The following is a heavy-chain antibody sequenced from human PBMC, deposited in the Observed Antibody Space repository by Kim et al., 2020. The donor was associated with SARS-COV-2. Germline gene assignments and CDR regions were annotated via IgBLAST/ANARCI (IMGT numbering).Heavy chain of an antibody. Sequence: ASVKVSCKASGYTFTGYYMHWVRQAPGQGLEWMGWINPNSGGTNYAQKFQGWVTMTRDTSISTAYVELSRLRSDDTAVYYCAREILSSYGMDVWGQGTTVTVSS. V-gene: IGHV1-2*04. J-gene: IGHJ6*02. CDR3: AREILSSYGMDV. D-gene: IGHD2-15*01. CDR2: INPNSGGT. CDR1: GYTFTGYY.